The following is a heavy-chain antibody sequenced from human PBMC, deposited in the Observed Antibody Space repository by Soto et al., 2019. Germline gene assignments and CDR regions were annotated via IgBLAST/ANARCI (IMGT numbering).Heavy chain of an antibody. D-gene: IGHD3-9*01. CDR2: IYYSGST. J-gene: IGHJ5*02. CDR3: ARSTPYYDILTGSDGMDWFDP. CDR1: GGSISSGGYY. Sequence: PSETLSLTCTVSGGSISSGGYYWSWIRQHPGKGLEWIGYIYYSGSTCYNPSLKSRVTISVDTSKNQFSLKLSSVTAADTAVYYCARSTPYYDILTGSDGMDWFDPWGQGTLVTVSS. V-gene: IGHV4-31*02.